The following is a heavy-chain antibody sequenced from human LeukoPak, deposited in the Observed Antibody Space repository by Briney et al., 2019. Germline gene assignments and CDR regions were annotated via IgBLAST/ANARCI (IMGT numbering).Heavy chain of an antibody. V-gene: IGHV4-31*03. J-gene: IGHJ5*02. CDR1: GGSISSGGYY. Sequence: SETLSLTCTVSGGSISSGGYYWSWIRQHPGKGLEWIGYIYYSGSTYYNPSLKSRVTISVGTSKNQFSLKLSSVTAADTAVYYCARGGRPRFDPWGQGTLVTVSS. CDR2: IYYSGST. CDR3: ARGGRPRFDP. D-gene: IGHD5-12*01.